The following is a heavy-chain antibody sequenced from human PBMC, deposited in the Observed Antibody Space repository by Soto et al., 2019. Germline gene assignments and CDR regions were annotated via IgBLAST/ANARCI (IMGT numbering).Heavy chain of an antibody. D-gene: IGHD2-21*01. J-gene: IGHJ6*03. CDR3: ARAYCGGDCYSSYYYYMDV. CDR1: GGSISSYY. Sequence: SETLSLTCTVSGGSISSYYWSWIRQPPGKGLEWIGYIYYSGSTNYNPSLKSRVTISVDTSKNQFSLKLSSVTAADTAVYYCARAYCGGDCYSSYYYYMDVWGKGTTVTVS. V-gene: IGHV4-59*01. CDR2: IYYSGST.